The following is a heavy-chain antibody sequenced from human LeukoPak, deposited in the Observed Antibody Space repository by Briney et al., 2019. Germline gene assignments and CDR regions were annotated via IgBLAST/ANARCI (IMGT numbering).Heavy chain of an antibody. CDR1: GGSISSYY. V-gene: IGHV4-59*08. CDR2: IYYSGST. Sequence: SETLSLTCTVSGGSISSYYWSWIRQPPGKGLEWIGYIYYSGSTNYNPSLKSRVTISVDTSKNQFSLKLSSVTAADTAVYYCARSDPYARAAAGISGPALAFDIWGQGTMVTVSS. J-gene: IGHJ3*02. D-gene: IGHD6-13*01. CDR3: ARSDPYARAAAGISGPALAFDI.